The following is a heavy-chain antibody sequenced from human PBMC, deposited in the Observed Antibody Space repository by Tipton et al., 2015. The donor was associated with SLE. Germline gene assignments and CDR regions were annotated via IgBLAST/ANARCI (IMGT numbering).Heavy chain of an antibody. D-gene: IGHD2-15*01. J-gene: IGHJ4*02. CDR1: GESFLGYF. Sequence: LRLSCGVYGESFLGYFWTWIRQPPGKGLEWIGESIHSGTTNYNPSLKSRVSISVDTSKNQFSLKLSSVTAADTAVYYCARVAPSEVLDYWGQGTLVTVSS. CDR3: ARVAPSEVLDY. CDR2: SIHSGTT. V-gene: IGHV4-34*12.